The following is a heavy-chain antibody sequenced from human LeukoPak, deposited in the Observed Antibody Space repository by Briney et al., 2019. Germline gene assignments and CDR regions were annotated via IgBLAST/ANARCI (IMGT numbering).Heavy chain of an antibody. CDR3: ARDRCSSCKNWFDP. Sequence: ASVKVSCKASGGTFSSYAISWVRQAPGQGLEWMGGIIPIFGTANYAQKFQGRVTITADESTSTAYMELSSLRSEDTAVYYCARDRCSSCKNWFDPWGQGTLVTVSS. J-gene: IGHJ5*02. CDR1: GGTFSSYA. D-gene: IGHD6-13*01. CDR2: IIPIFGTA. V-gene: IGHV1-69*01.